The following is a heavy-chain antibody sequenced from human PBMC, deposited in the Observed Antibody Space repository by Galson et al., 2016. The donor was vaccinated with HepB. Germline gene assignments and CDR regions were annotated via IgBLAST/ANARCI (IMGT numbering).Heavy chain of an antibody. J-gene: IGHJ6*02. D-gene: IGHD3-10*01. CDR2: ISNGGSA. V-gene: IGHV4-39*01. CDR3: ARWGGGNYGMDV. CDR1: GGSISSSSYY. Sequence: EPLSLTCTVSGGSISSSSYYWGWVRQPPGKGLEWIGTISNGGSAYFKASLKRRVTISVDMSKNQFSLRLNSVTAADTAVYYCARWGGGNYGMDVWGQGTTVTVS.